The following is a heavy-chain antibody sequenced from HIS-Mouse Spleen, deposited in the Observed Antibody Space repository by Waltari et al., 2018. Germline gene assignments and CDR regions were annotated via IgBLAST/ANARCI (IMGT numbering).Heavy chain of an antibody. CDR3: ARVPDYGDYWYFDL. J-gene: IGHJ2*01. CDR2: INHSGST. Sequence: QVQLQQWGAGLLKPSETLSLTCAVYGGSFSGYYWRWIRQPPGKGLEWIGEINHSGSTNYNPSLKSRVTISVDTSKNQFSLKLSSVTAADTAVYYCARVPDYGDYWYFDLWGRGTLVTVSS. CDR1: GGSFSGYY. D-gene: IGHD4-17*01. V-gene: IGHV4-34*01.